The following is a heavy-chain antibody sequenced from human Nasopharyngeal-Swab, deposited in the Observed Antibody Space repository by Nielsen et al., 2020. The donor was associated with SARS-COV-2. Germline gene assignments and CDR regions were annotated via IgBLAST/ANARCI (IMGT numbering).Heavy chain of an antibody. CDR3: ARDHPTQPGDIAMDNSDY. Sequence: ASVKVSCKASGYTFTSYAMNWVRQAPGQGLEWMGWISTNTGNPTYAQGFTGRFVFSLDTSVSTAYLQISSLKAEDTAVYYCARDHPTQPGDIAMDNSDYWGQGTLVTVSS. CDR1: GYTFTSYA. CDR2: ISTNTGNP. V-gene: IGHV7-4-1*02. J-gene: IGHJ4*02. D-gene: IGHD5-18*01.